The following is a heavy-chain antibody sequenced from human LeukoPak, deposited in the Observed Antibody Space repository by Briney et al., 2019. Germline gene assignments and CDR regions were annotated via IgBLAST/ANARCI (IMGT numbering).Heavy chain of an antibody. CDR1: GFTFSSYS. CDR2: ISSSSSYI. Sequence: GGSLRLSCAASGFTFSSYSMNWVRQAPGKGLEWVSSISSSSSYIYYADSVKGRFTISRDNAKNSLYLQMNSLRAEDTAVYYCARGLGGRNDAFDIWGQGTMVTVSS. V-gene: IGHV3-21*01. J-gene: IGHJ3*02. CDR3: ARGLGGRNDAFDI. D-gene: IGHD3-16*01.